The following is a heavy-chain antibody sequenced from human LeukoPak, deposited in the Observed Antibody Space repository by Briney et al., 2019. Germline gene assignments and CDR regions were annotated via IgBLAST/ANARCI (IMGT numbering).Heavy chain of an antibody. D-gene: IGHD4-17*01. V-gene: IGHV3-7*01. Sequence: GGSLRLSCAASGFTFSNYWMSWVRQAPGKGLEWVANMNQDGSEKYYVDSVKGRFIISRDNAKNSVYLQMNSLRVEDTAVYYCARIFTVTTKQSDYWGQGTLVTVSS. CDR2: MNQDGSEK. CDR3: ARIFTVTTKQSDY. CDR1: GFTFSNYW. J-gene: IGHJ4*02.